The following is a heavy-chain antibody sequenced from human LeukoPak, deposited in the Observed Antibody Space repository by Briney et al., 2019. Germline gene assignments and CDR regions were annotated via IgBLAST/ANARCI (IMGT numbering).Heavy chain of an antibody. Sequence: PSETLSLTXTVSGGSISSYYWSWIRQPPGKGLEWIGYIYYSGSTNYNPSLKSRVTISVDTSKNQFSLKLSSVTAADTAVYYCAIGGTIFGVVNGFDYWGQGTLVTVSS. D-gene: IGHD3-3*01. CDR1: GGSISSYY. CDR3: AIGGTIFGVVNGFDY. V-gene: IGHV4-59*01. J-gene: IGHJ4*02. CDR2: IYYSGST.